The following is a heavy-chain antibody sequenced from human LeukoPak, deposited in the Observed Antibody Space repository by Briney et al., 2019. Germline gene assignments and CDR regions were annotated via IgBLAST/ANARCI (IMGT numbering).Heavy chain of an antibody. CDR1: GYTFTGHY. V-gene: IGHV1-2*02. D-gene: IGHD1-14*01. J-gene: IGHJ3*02. Sequence: AAVKVSCKASGYTFTGHYMQWVRQAPGQGLEWMGWINPNSGGTNYAQKFQGRVTMTRDTSISTLYMELSSLRSDDTAVYYCARVKFSGPKPGDAFDIWGQGTMVTVSS. CDR2: INPNSGGT. CDR3: ARVKFSGPKPGDAFDI.